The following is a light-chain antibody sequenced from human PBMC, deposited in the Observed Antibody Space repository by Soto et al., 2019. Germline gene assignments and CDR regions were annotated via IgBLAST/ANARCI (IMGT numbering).Light chain of an antibody. J-gene: IGLJ3*02. Sequence: QPVLTQSPSASASLGASVKLTCTLSSGHSSYAIAWHQQQPEKGPRYLMKLNSDGSHSKGDGIPDRFSGSSSGAERYLTIPRLQSEDEADYSCQTWGPGVWVFGGGTKLTVL. V-gene: IGLV4-69*01. CDR2: LNSDGSH. CDR1: SGHSSYA. CDR3: QTWGPGVWV.